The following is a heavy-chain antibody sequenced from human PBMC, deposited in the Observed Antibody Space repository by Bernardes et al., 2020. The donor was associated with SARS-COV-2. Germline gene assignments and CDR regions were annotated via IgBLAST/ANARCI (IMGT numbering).Heavy chain of an antibody. D-gene: IGHD6-6*01. J-gene: IGHJ6*02. V-gene: IGHV4-34*01. CDR2: INHSGGT. CDR1: GGSFSGHY. CDR3: ARLRVLQPYYYYYGLDV. Sequence: TLSLTCAVYGGSFSGHYWSWIRQPPGKGLEWIGEINHSGGTNYNPSLKSRVTISLDTSKNQFSLKLSSVTATDTAVYYCARLRVLQPYYYYYGLDVWGQGTTVTVSS.